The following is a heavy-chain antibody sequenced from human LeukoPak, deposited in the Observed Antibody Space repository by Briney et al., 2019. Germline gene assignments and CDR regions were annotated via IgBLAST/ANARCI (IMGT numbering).Heavy chain of an antibody. D-gene: IGHD4-17*01. CDR2: IKRDGSVI. CDR3: ARGYGAYDY. CDR1: GFIFSKYW. Sequence: GGSLRLSCAASGFIFSKYWMTWVRQAPGKGLEWVANIKRDGSVIHYVDSVKGRFTISRDNAKNSLYLQMNSLRAEDTAVYYCARGYGAYDYWGQGTLVTVSS. V-gene: IGHV3-7*01. J-gene: IGHJ4*02.